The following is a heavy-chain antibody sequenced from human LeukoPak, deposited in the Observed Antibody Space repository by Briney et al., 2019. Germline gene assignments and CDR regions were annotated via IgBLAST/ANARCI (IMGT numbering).Heavy chain of an antibody. V-gene: IGHV3-53*01. CDR2: IYSGGST. D-gene: IGHD6-19*01. CDR1: GFTVSSNY. J-gene: IGHJ4*02. Sequence: GGSLRLSCAASGFTVSSNYMSWVRQAPGKGLEWVSVIYSGGSTYYADSVKGRFTISRDNAKNSLYLQMNSLRVEDTAFYYCAKDNRRHYTSGPNPDSLHWGQGALVTVSS. CDR3: AKDNRRHYTSGPNPDSLH.